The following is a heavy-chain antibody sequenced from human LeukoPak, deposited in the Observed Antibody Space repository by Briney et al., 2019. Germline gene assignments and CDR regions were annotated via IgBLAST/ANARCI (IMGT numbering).Heavy chain of an antibody. CDR2: IYTSGST. J-gene: IGHJ3*02. CDR1: GGSISSGSYY. D-gene: IGHD6-13*01. V-gene: IGHV4-61*02. Sequence: PSETLSLTCTVSGGSISSGSYYGSWIRQPAGKGLEWIVRIYTSGSTNYNPSLKSRVTISVDTSKNQFSLKLSSVTAADTAVYYCARDLFWIAAANTNNNAFDIWGQGTMVTVSS. CDR3: ARDLFWIAAANTNNNAFDI.